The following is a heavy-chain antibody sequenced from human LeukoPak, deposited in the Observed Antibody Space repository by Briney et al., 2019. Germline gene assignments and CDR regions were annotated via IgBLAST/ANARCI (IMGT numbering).Heavy chain of an antibody. CDR3: ATSQYPIAAADNWYDP. V-gene: IGHV4-39*01. CDR2: IYSGGTT. D-gene: IGHD6-13*01. Sequence: PSETLSLTCTVSGVSIRSSNYYWGWIRQPPGKGLEWIGTIYSGGTTWYSPSLKSRVPMSVDTSKNQFSLKLKSVTAADTGVYSCATSQYPIAAADNWYDPCGQGALVTVSS. J-gene: IGHJ5*02. CDR1: GVSIRSSNYY.